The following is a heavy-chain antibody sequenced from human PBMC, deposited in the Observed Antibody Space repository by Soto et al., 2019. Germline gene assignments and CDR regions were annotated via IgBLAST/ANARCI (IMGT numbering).Heavy chain of an antibody. CDR3: ARDRGSWPRDAFDI. Sequence: SQTLSLTCAISGDSVSSNSAAWNWIRQSPSRGLKWMGRTYYSSKWYNDYAVSVKSRITINPDTSKNQFSLQLNSVTPEDTAVYYCARDRGSWPRDAFDIWGQGTMVTVSS. V-gene: IGHV6-1*01. D-gene: IGHD6-13*01. CDR2: TYYSSKWYN. CDR1: GDSVSSNSAA. J-gene: IGHJ3*02.